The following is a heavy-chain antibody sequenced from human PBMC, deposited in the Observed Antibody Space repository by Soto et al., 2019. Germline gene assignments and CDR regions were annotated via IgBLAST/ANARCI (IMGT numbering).Heavy chain of an antibody. CDR3: ARDPHIVVVPAAGPGWFDP. J-gene: IGHJ5*02. V-gene: IGHV1-69*04. Sequence: SVKVSCKASGGTFSSYTISWVRQAPGQGLEWMGRIIPILGIANYAQKFQGRVTITADKSTSTAYMELSSLRSEDTAVYYCARDPHIVVVPAAGPGWFDPWGQGTLVTVSS. CDR2: IIPILGIA. D-gene: IGHD2-2*01. CDR1: GGTFSSYT.